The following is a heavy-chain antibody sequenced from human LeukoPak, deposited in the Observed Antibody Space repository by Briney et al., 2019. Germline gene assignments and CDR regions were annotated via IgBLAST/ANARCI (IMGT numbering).Heavy chain of an antibody. Sequence: GGSLRLSCAASGFTFSDYYMNWIRQAPGKGLEWVSYISSSASTIYYADSVKGQFTISRDNAKNSLYLQMNSLRAEDTAVYHCARSMYYDFWSGYLTTSPVYFDYWGQGTLVTVSS. CDR3: ARSMYYDFWSGYLTTSPVYFDY. CDR1: GFTFSDYY. J-gene: IGHJ4*02. D-gene: IGHD3-3*01. V-gene: IGHV3-11*04. CDR2: ISSSASTI.